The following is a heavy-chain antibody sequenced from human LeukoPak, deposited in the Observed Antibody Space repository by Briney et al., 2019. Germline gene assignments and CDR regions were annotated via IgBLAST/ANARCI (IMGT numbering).Heavy chain of an antibody. CDR2: VSGSGDS. Sequence: PGGSLRLSCAASGFTFNNYAMSWVRQAPGKGLEWVSAVSGSGDSYYADSVKGRFTISRDNSKNTLYLQMNSLRAEDAAVYYCVACSSGSCYSDRFDPWGQGTLVSVSS. CDR1: GFTFNNYA. CDR3: VACSSGSCYSDRFDP. V-gene: IGHV3-23*01. D-gene: IGHD2-2*02. J-gene: IGHJ5*02.